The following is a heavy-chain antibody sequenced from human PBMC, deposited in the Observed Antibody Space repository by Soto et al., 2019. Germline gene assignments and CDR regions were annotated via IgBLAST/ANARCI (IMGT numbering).Heavy chain of an antibody. CDR1: GFTFSSYW. V-gene: IGHV3-7*01. Sequence: GGSLRLSCAASGFTFSSYWMSWVRQAPGKGLEWVANIKQDGSEKYYVDSVKGRFTISRDNAKNSLYLQMNSLRAEDTAEYYCARVSQARRGPHSSGWGGRSDYWGQGTLVTVSS. D-gene: IGHD6-19*01. CDR2: IKQDGSEK. CDR3: ARVSQARRGPHSSGWGGRSDY. J-gene: IGHJ4*02.